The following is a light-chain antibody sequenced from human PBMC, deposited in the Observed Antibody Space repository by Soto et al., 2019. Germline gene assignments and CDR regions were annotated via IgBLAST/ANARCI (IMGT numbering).Light chain of an antibody. CDR2: AAS. V-gene: IGKV1-6*01. CDR1: QGIRND. Sequence: AIQMTQSPSSLSASVGDRVTITCRASQGIRNDLGWYQQKPGKAPKLLIYAASRLQSGVPSRFSGSGSGTDFPLTISRLQPEDFATYYCLQDYSPATFGGGTKVEIK. J-gene: IGKJ4*01. CDR3: LQDYSPAT.